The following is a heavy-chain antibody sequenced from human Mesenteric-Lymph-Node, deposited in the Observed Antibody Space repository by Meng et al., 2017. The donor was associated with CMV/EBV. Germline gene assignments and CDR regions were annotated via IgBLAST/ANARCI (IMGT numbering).Heavy chain of an antibody. CDR3: ARDLEARPD. V-gene: IGHV3-33*01. CDR2: IWYDGSNK. Sequence: RLSCAAVGFTFSSYGMHWVRQAPGKGLEWVAVIWYDGSNKYYADSVKGRFTISRDNSKNTLYLQMNSLRVEDTAVYYCARDLEARPDWGQGTLVTVSS. CDR1: GFTFSSYG. J-gene: IGHJ4*02. D-gene: IGHD5-24*01.